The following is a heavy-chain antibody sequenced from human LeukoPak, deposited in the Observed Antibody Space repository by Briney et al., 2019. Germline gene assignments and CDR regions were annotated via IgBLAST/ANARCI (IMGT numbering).Heavy chain of an antibody. V-gene: IGHV3-23*01. D-gene: IGHD3-16*01. J-gene: IGHJ4*02. CDR2: ISPSGVTS. CDR3: AKKGGLRNY. Sequence: GGSLRLSCAASGSTFSSYAMNWVRQAPGKGLEWVSTISPSGVTSYYADSVKGRFTISRDNSKTTLYLQMNSLRAEDTAVYYCAKKGGLRNYWGQGTLVTVSS. CDR1: GSTFSSYA.